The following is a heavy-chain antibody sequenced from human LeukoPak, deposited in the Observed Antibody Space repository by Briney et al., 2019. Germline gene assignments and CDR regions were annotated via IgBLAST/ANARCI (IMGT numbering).Heavy chain of an antibody. CDR2: IRYDGSNK. J-gene: IGHJ4*02. V-gene: IGHV3-30*02. CDR1: GFTFSSYG. CDR3: ARDRYMSI. Sequence: PGGSLRLSCAASGFTFSSYGMYWVRQAPGKGLEWVAFIRYDGSNKYYADSVKGRFTVSRDNSKNTLYLQMNSLRAEDTAVYYCARDRYMSIWGQGILVTVSS. D-gene: IGHD3-9*01.